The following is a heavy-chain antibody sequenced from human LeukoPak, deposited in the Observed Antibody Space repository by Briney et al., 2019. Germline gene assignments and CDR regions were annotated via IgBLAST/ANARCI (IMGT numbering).Heavy chain of an antibody. D-gene: IGHD1-26*01. V-gene: IGHV4-59*01. J-gene: IGHJ6*02. Sequence: PSETLSLTCTVSGGSISSYYWSWIRQPPGKGLEWIGYIYYSGSTDYNPSLKSRVTISVDTSKKQFSLKLSSVTAADTAMYYCAGGGRLGATDYYYYYGMDVWGQGTTVTVSS. CDR3: AGGGRLGATDYYYYYGMDV. CDR1: GGSISSYY. CDR2: IYYSGST.